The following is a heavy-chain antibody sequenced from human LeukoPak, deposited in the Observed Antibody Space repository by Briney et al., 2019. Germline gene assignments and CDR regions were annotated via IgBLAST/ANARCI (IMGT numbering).Heavy chain of an antibody. CDR2: IYHSGST. Sequence: SETLSLTCAVSGYSISSGYYWGWIRQPPGKGLEWIGSIYHSGSTYYNPSLKSRVTIPVDTSKNQFSLKLSSVTAADTAVYYCARNYDFWSGYYNYWGQGTLVTVSS. D-gene: IGHD3-3*01. J-gene: IGHJ4*02. CDR1: GYSISSGYY. V-gene: IGHV4-38-2*01. CDR3: ARNYDFWSGYYNY.